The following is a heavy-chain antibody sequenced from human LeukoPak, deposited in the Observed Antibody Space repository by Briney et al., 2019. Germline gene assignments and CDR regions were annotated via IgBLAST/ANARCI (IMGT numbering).Heavy chain of an antibody. V-gene: IGHV3-21*01. CDR3: ARGNEKNYYYYYMDV. J-gene: IGHJ6*03. CDR2: ISSSSSYI. Sequence: GGSLRLSCAASGFTFSSYSMNWVRQAPGKGLEWVSSISSSSSYIYYADSVKGRFTISRDNAKNSLYLQMISLRAEDTAVYYCARGNEKNYYYYYMDVWGKGTTVTVSS. D-gene: IGHD1-1*01. CDR1: GFTFSSYS.